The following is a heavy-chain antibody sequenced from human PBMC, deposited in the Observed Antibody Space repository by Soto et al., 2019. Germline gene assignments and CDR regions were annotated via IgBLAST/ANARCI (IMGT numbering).Heavy chain of an antibody. D-gene: IGHD3-22*01. CDR2: ISSSSSTI. CDR1: GFTFSSYS. Sequence: GGSLRLSCAASGFTFSSYSMNWVRQAPGKGLEWVSYISSSSSTIYYADSVKGRFTISRDNAKNSLYLQMNSLRAEDTAVYYCARDDYYDSSVEVGAFDIWGQGTMVTVSS. V-gene: IGHV3-48*01. CDR3: ARDDYYDSSVEVGAFDI. J-gene: IGHJ3*02.